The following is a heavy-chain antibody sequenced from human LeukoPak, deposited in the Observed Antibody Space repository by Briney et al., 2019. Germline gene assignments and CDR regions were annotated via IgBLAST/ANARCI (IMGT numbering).Heavy chain of an antibody. D-gene: IGHD6-19*01. J-gene: IGHJ4*02. CDR1: GGTFSSYA. Sequence: SVKVSCKASGGTFSSYAISWVRQAPGQGLEWMGGIIPIFGTANYAQKFQGRVTITRDTSASTAYTELSSLRSEDTAVYYCARDVWPQDAVAGSDYWGQGTLVTVSS. CDR3: ARDVWPQDAVAGSDY. CDR2: IIPIFGTA. V-gene: IGHV1-69*05.